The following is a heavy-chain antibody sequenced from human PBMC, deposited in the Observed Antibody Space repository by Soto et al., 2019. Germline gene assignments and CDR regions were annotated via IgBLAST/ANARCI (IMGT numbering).Heavy chain of an antibody. Sequence: PSETLSLTCTVSGGSISSGGYYWSWIRQHPGKGLEWIGYIYYSGSTYYNPSLKSRVTISVDTSKNQFSLKLSSVTAADTAVHYCARSSLITFGGVIAPPFDYWGQGTLVTVSS. D-gene: IGHD3-16*02. CDR2: IYYSGST. CDR1: GGSISSGGYY. CDR3: ARSSLITFGGVIAPPFDY. V-gene: IGHV4-31*02. J-gene: IGHJ4*02.